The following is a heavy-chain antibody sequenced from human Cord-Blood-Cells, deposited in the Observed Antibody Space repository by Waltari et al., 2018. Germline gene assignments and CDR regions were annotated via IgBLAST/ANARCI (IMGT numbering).Heavy chain of an antibody. V-gene: IGHV1-46*01. D-gene: IGHD2-15*01. CDR3: ARVLGYCSGGSCYYTS. J-gene: IGHJ4*02. CDR1: GYTFTSYY. Sequence: QVQLVQSGAEVKKPGASVKVSCKASGYTFTSYYMHWVRKAPGQGLEWMVIINPSGGSTSYAQKFQGRVTMTRDTSTSTVYMELSSLRSEDTAVYYCARVLGYCSGGSCYYTSWGQGTLVTVSS. CDR2: INPSGGST.